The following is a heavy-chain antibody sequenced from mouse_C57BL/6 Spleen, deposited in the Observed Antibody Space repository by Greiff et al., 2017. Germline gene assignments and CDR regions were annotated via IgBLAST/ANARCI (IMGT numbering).Heavy chain of an antibody. CDR1: GYTFTSYW. D-gene: IGHD2-4*01. CDR2: IDPSDSET. CDR3: ARRTDDYDGDFDY. J-gene: IGHJ2*01. Sequence: VKLQQPGAELVRPGSSVKLSCKASGYTFTSYWMHWVKQKPIQGLEWIGNIDPSDSETHYNQKFKDKATLTVDKSSSTAYMQLSSLTSEDSAVYYCARRTDDYDGDFDYWGQGTTLTVSS. V-gene: IGHV1-52*01.